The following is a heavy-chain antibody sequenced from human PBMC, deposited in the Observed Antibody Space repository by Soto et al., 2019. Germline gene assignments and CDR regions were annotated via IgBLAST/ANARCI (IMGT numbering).Heavy chain of an antibody. CDR2: IYYSGST. Sequence: SETLSLTCTFSGGSISSGGYYWSWIRQHPGKGLEWIGYIYYSGSTNYNPSLKSRVTISVDTSKNQFSLKLSSVTAADTAVYYCARRIDYYGSGSYGAWFDPWSQGTLVTVS. CDR3: ARRIDYYGSGSYGAWFDP. J-gene: IGHJ5*02. V-gene: IGHV4-61*08. D-gene: IGHD3-10*01. CDR1: GGSISSGGYY.